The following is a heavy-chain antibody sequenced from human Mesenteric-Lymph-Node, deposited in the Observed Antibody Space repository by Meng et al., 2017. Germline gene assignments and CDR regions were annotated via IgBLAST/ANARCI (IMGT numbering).Heavy chain of an antibody. V-gene: IGHV4-38-2*01. CDR1: GYSISSGCY. CDR2: IYHTGNT. Sequence: GSLRLSCAVSGYSISSGCYWGWIRQTPGKGLEWIGNIYHTGNTYYNPSLKSRVTISIDTSKNQFSLKLNSVTAADTAVYYCARRIGGSAYRDYWGQGMLVTVSS. D-gene: IGHD2-21*01. J-gene: IGHJ4*02. CDR3: ARRIGGSAYRDY.